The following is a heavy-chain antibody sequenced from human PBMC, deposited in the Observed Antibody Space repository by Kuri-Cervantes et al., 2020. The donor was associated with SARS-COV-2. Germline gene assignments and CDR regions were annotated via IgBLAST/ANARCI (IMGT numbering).Heavy chain of an antibody. D-gene: IGHD7-27*01. Sequence: GGSLRLSCAASGFTFGSYAMHWVRQAPGKGLEWVAVISYDGSNKYYADSVKGRFTISRDNSKNTLYLQMNSLRAEDMSVYYCAKDSRNWGVLDYWGQGTLVTVSS. CDR2: ISYDGSNK. J-gene: IGHJ4*02. CDR3: AKDSRNWGVLDY. CDR1: GFTFGSYA. V-gene: IGHV3-30-3*01.